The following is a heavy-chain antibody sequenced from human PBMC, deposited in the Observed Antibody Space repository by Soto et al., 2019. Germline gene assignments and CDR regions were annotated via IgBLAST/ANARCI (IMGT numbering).Heavy chain of an antibody. V-gene: IGHV4-30-4*01. Sequence: QVQLQESGPGLVKPSQTLSLTCTVSGGSFSSGDYYWSWIRQPPGKGLEWIGYIYYSGSTYYNPSLKSRVTISVDTSKNQFSLKLSSVTAADTAVYYCARVNYYYDSSGYYNWFDPWGQGTLVTVSS. J-gene: IGHJ5*02. CDR1: GGSFSSGDYY. D-gene: IGHD3-22*01. CDR2: IYYSGST. CDR3: ARVNYYYDSSGYYNWFDP.